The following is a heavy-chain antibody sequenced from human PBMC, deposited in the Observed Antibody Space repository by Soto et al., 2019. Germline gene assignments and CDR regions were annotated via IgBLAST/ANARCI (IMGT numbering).Heavy chain of an antibody. CDR1: GFIFSSFG. CDR2: IWYDGSNT. J-gene: IGHJ4*02. V-gene: IGHV3-33*01. D-gene: IGHD7-27*01. Sequence: GGSLRLSCAASGFIFSSFGMHWVRQAPGKGLEWVAHIWYDGSNTYYADSVKGRFTISRDNSRNTLYLQMNSLRAEDTAVYHCVRDLLGSGGHFDYWGQGTPVTVSS. CDR3: VRDLLGSGGHFDY.